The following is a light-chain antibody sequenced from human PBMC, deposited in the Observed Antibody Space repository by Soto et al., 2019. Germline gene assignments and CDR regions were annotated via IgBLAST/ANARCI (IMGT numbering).Light chain of an antibody. CDR3: ISYTSSSTLL. CDR2: DVS. CDR1: SNDIGGYNY. V-gene: IGLV2-14*01. Sequence: QSVLTQPASVSGSPGQSITFSCTGTSNDIGGYNYVSWYQQHPGKAPKLMIFDVSNRPSGVSYRFSGSKSGNTASLTISGLQAEDEADYYCISYTSSSTLLFGGGTKLTVL. J-gene: IGLJ2*01.